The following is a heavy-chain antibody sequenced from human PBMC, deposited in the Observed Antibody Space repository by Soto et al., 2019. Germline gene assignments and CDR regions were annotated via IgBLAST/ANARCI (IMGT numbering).Heavy chain of an antibody. CDR3: AREKGQMTTVTPDYYYYYYYMDV. CDR2: IYYSGST. D-gene: IGHD4-4*01. J-gene: IGHJ6*03. V-gene: IGHV4-59*01. CDR1: GGSISSYY. Sequence: SETLSLTCTVSGGSISSYYWSWIRQPPGKGLEWIGYIYYSGSTNYNPSLKSRVTISVDTSKNQFSLKLSSVTAADTAVYYCAREKGQMTTVTPDYYYYYYYMDVWGKGTTVTVS.